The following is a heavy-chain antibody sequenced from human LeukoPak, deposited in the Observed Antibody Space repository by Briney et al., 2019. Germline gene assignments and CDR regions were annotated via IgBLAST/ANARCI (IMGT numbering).Heavy chain of an antibody. CDR1: GGSISSYY. CDR2: IYYSGST. CDR3: ARGGHQLLFRAHYGMDV. Sequence: SETLSLTCTVSGGSISSYYWSWIRQPPGKGLEWIGYIYYSGSTNYNPSLKSRVTISVDTSKNQFSLKLSSVTAADTAVYYCARGGHQLLFRAHYGMDVWGQGTTVTVSS. D-gene: IGHD2-2*01. V-gene: IGHV4-59*01. J-gene: IGHJ6*02.